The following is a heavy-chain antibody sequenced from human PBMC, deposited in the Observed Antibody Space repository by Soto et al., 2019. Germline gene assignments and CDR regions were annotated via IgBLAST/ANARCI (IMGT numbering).Heavy chain of an antibody. V-gene: IGHV4-39*01. CDR3: ATEYIVGTTYYFDY. D-gene: IGHD1-26*01. CDR1: GGSISSSSYY. Sequence: PSETLSLTCTVSGGSISSSSYYWGWIRQPPGKGLEWIGSIYYSGSTYYKPSLKSRVTISVDTSKNQFSLKLNSVTAADTAVYYCATEYIVGTTYYFDYWGRGTLVTVSS. J-gene: IGHJ4*02. CDR2: IYYSGST.